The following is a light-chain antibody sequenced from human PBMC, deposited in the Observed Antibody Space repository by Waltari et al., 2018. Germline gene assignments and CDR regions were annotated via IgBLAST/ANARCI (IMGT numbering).Light chain of an antibody. CDR2: DAS. CDR3: SSYTTDNTGV. J-gene: IGLJ2*01. V-gene: IGLV2-14*03. CDR1: SSAVGAYNY. Sequence: QSALTQPASVSASPGQSITISCTGSSSAVGAYNYVSWYQHHPGKAPRLIIYDASKRPSGVSDRFSGSKSGFTASLTISGLQAEDEADYYCSSYTTDNTGVFGGGTKLTVL.